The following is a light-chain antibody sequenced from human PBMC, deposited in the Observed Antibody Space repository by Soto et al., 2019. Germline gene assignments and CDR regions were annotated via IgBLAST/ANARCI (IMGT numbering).Light chain of an antibody. CDR3: SAYAGSNNFV. V-gene: IGLV2-8*01. J-gene: IGLJ1*01. Sequence: QSVLTQPPSASVSPGQSITISCTGTSSDVGDNYVSWYQQHLGKAPKLIIYEVSQRPSGVPDRFSGSKSGNTASLTVSGLQTEDEADYYCSAYAGSNNFVFGSGSKVTGL. CDR2: EVS. CDR1: SSDVGDNY.